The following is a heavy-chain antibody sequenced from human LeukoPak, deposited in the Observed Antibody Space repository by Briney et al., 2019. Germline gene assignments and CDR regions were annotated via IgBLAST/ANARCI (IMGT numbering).Heavy chain of an antibody. CDR3: ARGDYYDSSGYYYVF. V-gene: IGHV3-53*01. CDR1: GFTVSSNY. J-gene: IGHJ4*02. CDR2: IYSGGST. D-gene: IGHD3-22*01. Sequence: TGGSLRLSCAASGFTVSSNYMSWVRQAPGKGLEWVSVIYSGGSTYYADSVKGRFTISRDNSKNTLYLQMNSLRAEDTAVYYCARGDYYDSSGYYYVFWGQGTLVTVSS.